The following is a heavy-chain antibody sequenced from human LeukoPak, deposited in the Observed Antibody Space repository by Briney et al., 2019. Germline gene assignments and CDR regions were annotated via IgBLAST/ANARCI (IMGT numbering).Heavy chain of an antibody. V-gene: IGHV4-59*01. CDR1: SGSISSFY. Sequence: SETLSFTCTVSSGSISSFYWSWIRQPPAKGLEWIGYIYYSGSTNYNPSLKSRVTISIDTSKNQFSLRLTSVTAADTAVYYCARAAYCSGASCYSSLRYYYDMDVWGQGTTVTVSS. CDR2: IYYSGST. J-gene: IGHJ6*02. D-gene: IGHD2-15*01. CDR3: ARAAYCSGASCYSSLRYYYDMDV.